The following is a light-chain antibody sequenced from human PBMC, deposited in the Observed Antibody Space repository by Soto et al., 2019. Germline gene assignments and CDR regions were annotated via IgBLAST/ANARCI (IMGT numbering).Light chain of an antibody. V-gene: IGKV3-20*01. CDR1: QSVSSSY. CDR3: QQYGSSPRT. CDR2: GAS. Sequence: EIVLTQSPGTLSLSPGERATLSCRASQSVSSSYLAWYQQKPGQAPRLLIYGASSRATGIPDRFSGSGSGTGFTLTISRLEPEDFAVYYCQQYGSSPRTFGKGTKVDIK. J-gene: IGKJ1*01.